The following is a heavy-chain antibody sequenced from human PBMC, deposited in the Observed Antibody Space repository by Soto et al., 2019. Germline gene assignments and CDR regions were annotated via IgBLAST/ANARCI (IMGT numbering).Heavy chain of an antibody. CDR1: GGSISIYY. D-gene: IGHD3-10*01. CDR2: IYYSGST. V-gene: IGHV4-59*08. CDR3: ARRYGSSFDY. J-gene: IGHJ4*02. Sequence: SDTLSLTCTVSGGSISIYYWSWIRQPPGKGLEWIGYIYYSGSTNYNPSLKSRVTISVDTSKNQFSLKLSSVTAADTAVYYCARRYGSSFDYWGQGTLVTVSS.